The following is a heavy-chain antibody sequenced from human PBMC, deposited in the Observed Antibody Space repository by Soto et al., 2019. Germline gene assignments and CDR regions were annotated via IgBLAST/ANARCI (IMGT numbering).Heavy chain of an antibody. CDR3: ARGVPMVRGVII. D-gene: IGHD3-10*01. J-gene: IGHJ4*02. CDR2: IYYSGST. V-gene: IGHV4-59*01. CDR1: GGSISSYY. Sequence: SETLSLTCTVSGGSISSYYWSWIRQPPGKGLEWIGYIYYSGSTNYNPSLKSRVTISVDTSKNQFSLKLSSVTAADTAVYYCARGVPMVRGVIIWGQGTLVTVSS.